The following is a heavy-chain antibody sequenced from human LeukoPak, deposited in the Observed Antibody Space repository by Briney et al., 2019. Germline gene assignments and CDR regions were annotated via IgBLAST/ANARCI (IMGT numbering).Heavy chain of an antibody. CDR3: AKDRDSSSTAWDY. CDR1: GFTFSSYG. Sequence: GGSLRLSCAASGFTFSSYGMRWVRQAPGKGLEWVAFIRYDGSNKYYADSVKGRFTISRENSKNTLYLQMNSLRAEDTAVYYCAKDRDSSSTAWDYWGQGTLVTVSS. J-gene: IGHJ4*02. D-gene: IGHD6-6*01. V-gene: IGHV3-30*02. CDR2: IRYDGSNK.